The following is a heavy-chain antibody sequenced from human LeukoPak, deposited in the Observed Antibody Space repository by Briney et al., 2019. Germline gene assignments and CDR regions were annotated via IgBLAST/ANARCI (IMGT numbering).Heavy chain of an antibody. CDR1: GGTFSSYA. CDR2: IIPIFGTA. J-gene: IGHJ5*02. CDR3: ASSTYYDFWSGLNWFDP. V-gene: IGHV1-69*01. Sequence: GASVKVSCKASGGTFSSYAISWVRQAPGQGLEWMGGIIPIFGTANYALKFQGRVTITADEATSTAYMELTRLRSEDTAVYYCASSTYYDFWSGLNWFDPWGQGTLVTVSS. D-gene: IGHD3-3*01.